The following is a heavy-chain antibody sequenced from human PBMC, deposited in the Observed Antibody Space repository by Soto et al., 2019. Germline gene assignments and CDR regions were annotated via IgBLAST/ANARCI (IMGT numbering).Heavy chain of an antibody. D-gene: IGHD6-13*01. V-gene: IGHV1-18*01. CDR2: INPYNGNT. Sequence: ASVKVSCKASGYTFTSYGISWVRQAPGQGLEWMAWINPYNGNTKYAEKFLGRVTVTTDTSTATAYMEVRSLTSDDTAVFYCARVGVVLAAPRVWPYWGQGTPVTVSS. CDR3: ARVGVVLAAPRVWPY. J-gene: IGHJ4*02. CDR1: GYTFTSYG.